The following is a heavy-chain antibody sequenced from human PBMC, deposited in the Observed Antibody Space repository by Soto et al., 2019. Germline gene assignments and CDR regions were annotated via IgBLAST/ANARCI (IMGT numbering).Heavy chain of an antibody. CDR2: IYWDDDK. CDR1: GFSLRTTGVG. D-gene: IGHD1-26*01. V-gene: IGHV2-5*02. Sequence: QITLKESGPTQVKPTQTLTLTCTFSGFSLRTTGVGVGWIRQPPGKALEWLGIIYWDDDKRYNPSLKTRLTITKDTSKNQVVLTMTNMDPVDTAAYYCAHRRGADIFAPWGQGILVTVSS. J-gene: IGHJ5*02. CDR3: AHRRGADIFAP.